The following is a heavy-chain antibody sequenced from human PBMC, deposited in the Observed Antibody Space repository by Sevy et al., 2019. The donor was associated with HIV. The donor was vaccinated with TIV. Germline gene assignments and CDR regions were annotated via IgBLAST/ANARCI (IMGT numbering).Heavy chain of an antibody. J-gene: IGHJ4*02. V-gene: IGHV3-49*03. CDR3: TRGYYYDSIGYSDY. CDR2: IRSKDYGGAT. Sequence: GGSLRLSCTGSGFTFRDYAMSWFRQAPGMGLEWVGFIRSKDYGGATEYAASVKGRFTISRDDSKSIADLQMNSLKTEDTAVYYCTRGYYYDSIGYSDYWGQGTLVTVSS. CDR1: GFTFRDYA. D-gene: IGHD3-22*01.